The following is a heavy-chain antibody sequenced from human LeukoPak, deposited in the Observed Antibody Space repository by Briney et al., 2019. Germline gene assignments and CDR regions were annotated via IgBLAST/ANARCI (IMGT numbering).Heavy chain of an antibody. V-gene: IGHV3-74*01. CDR1: GFTFSSYW. CDR3: ARDLGIQLWFQH. J-gene: IGHJ1*01. Sequence: GGSLRLSCVASGFTFSSYWMHWVRQDPRKGLVWVSRISGDGRNINYADSVRGRFTISRDNSKNTLYLQMNSLRAEDTAVYYCARDLGIQLWFQHWGQGTLVTVSS. CDR2: ISGDGRNI. D-gene: IGHD5-18*01.